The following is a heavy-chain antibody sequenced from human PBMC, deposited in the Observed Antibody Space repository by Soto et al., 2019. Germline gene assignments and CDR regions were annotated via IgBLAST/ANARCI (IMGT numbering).Heavy chain of an antibody. CDR3: ARARPHYYYYYMDV. V-gene: IGHV4-34*01. CDR2: INHSGST. Sequence: SETLSLTCAVYGGSFSGYYWSWIRQPPGKGLEWIGEINHSGSTNYNPSLKSRVTISVDTSKNQFSLKLSSVTAADTAVYYCARARPHYYYYYMDVWGKGTTVTVSS. CDR1: GGSFSGYY. J-gene: IGHJ6*03.